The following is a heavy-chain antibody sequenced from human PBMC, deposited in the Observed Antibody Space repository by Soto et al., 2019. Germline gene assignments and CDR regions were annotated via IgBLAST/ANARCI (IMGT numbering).Heavy chain of an antibody. CDR3: ARRHYCRGDCTINPDYYSGMDV. Sequence: EVQVVQSGAEVKEPGESLKISCKGSGYIFTDHCIVWVRQMAGKGLEWVGIICPGYSNIIYSPSVQGQVTISADMSISTADLQWSSLKASDTAIYYCARRHYCRGDCTINPDYYSGMDVWGQGTTVTVSS. J-gene: IGHJ6*02. CDR1: GYIFTDHC. CDR2: ICPGYSNI. V-gene: IGHV5-51*01. D-gene: IGHD2-21*02.